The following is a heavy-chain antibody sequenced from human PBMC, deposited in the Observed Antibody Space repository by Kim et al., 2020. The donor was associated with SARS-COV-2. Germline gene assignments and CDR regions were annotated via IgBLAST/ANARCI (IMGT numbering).Heavy chain of an antibody. D-gene: IGHD2-15*01. V-gene: IGHV1-18*01. CDR2: ISAYNGNT. J-gene: IGHJ6*02. CDR1: GYTFTSYG. Sequence: ASVKVSCKASGYTFTSYGISWVRQAPGQGLEWMGWISAYNGNTNYAQKLQGRVTMTTDTSTSTAYMGLRSLRSDDTAVYYCASCSGGSCYPYYYYGMDVWGQGTTVTVSS. CDR3: ASCSGGSCYPYYYYGMDV.